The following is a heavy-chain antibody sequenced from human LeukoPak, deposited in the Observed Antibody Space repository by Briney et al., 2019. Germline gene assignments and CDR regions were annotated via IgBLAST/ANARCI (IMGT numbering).Heavy chain of an antibody. Sequence: SETLSLTCAVSGGSISSSSYYWGWIRQPPGKGLEWIVSIYYSGSTYYNPSLKSRVTISVDTSKNQFSLKLSSVTAADTAVYYCARPEYYYDSSGLYAFDIWGQGTMVTVSS. J-gene: IGHJ3*02. D-gene: IGHD3-22*01. CDR3: ARPEYYYDSSGLYAFDI. CDR2: IYYSGST. CDR1: GGSISSSSYY. V-gene: IGHV4-39*07.